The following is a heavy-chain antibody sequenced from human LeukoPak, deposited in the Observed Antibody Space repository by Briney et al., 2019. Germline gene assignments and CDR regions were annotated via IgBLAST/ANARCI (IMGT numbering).Heavy chain of an antibody. J-gene: IGHJ4*02. D-gene: IGHD6-19*01. V-gene: IGHV3-48*01. Sequence: PGGSLRLSCAASGFTFSSYSMNWVRQAPGKGLEWVSYISSGSSTIYYADSVKGRFTISRDNAKSSLYLQMNSLRAEDAAVYYCASSSGWYRQFDYWGQGTLVTVSS. CDR1: GFTFSSYS. CDR2: ISSGSSTI. CDR3: ASSSGWYRQFDY.